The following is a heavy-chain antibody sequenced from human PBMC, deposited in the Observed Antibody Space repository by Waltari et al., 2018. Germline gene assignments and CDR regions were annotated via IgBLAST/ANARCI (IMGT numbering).Heavy chain of an antibody. J-gene: IGHJ4*02. CDR2: ISWNSGSI. CDR1: GCRFDDYA. Sequence: EMRLVESGGAVTQPGRSLRLSCVASGCRFDDYAMHWVRQVPGKGLEWVSLISWNSGSIFYSDSLKSRVTISRDNSRNSLHLHINNLRSEDTALYFCARDMAGGGGTSGWIDFWGQGTLVTVSS. CDR3: ARDMAGGGGTSGWIDF. D-gene: IGHD3-16*01. V-gene: IGHV3-43D*03.